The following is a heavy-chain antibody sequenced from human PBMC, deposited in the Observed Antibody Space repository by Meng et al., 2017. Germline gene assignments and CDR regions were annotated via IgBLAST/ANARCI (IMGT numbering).Heavy chain of an antibody. CDR1: GGSFSGYY. Sequence: GSLRLSCAVHGGSFSGYYWSWIRQPPGKGREWIGEINHSGSTNYNPSLKSRVTISVATSKNQFPLKLRSVTAADTAVYYCASRKGALAPWGQGTLVTVSS. CDR3: ASRKGALAP. V-gene: IGHV4-34*01. CDR2: INHSGST. J-gene: IGHJ5*02.